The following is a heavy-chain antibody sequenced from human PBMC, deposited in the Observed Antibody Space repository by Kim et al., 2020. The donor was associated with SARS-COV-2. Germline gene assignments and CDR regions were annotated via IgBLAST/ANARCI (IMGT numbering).Heavy chain of an antibody. D-gene: IGHD2-21*02. Sequence: GGSLRLSCAASGFTFSSYSMNWVRQAPGKGLEWVSSISSSSSYIYYADSVKGRFTISRDNAKNSLYLQMNSLRAEDAAVYYCARDGAYCGGDCYSDWYFDIRGRGTLIPVTS. CDR2: ISSSSSYI. V-gene: IGHV3-21*01. J-gene: IGHJ2*01. CDR3: ARDGAYCGGDCYSDWYFDI. CDR1: GFTFSSYS.